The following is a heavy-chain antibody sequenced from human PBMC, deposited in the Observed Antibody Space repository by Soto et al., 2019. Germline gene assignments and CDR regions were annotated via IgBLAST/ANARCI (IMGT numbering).Heavy chain of an antibody. CDR3: ARGGRWGVITIFGVDRYFDY. D-gene: IGHD3-3*01. CDR1: GFTFSSYA. V-gene: IGHV3-30-3*01. Sequence: PGGSLRLSCAASGFTFSSYAMHWVRQAPGKGLEWVAVISYDGSNKYYADSVKGRFTISRDNSKNTLYLQMNSLRAEDTAVYYCARGGRWGVITIFGVDRYFDYWGQGTLVTVSS. J-gene: IGHJ4*02. CDR2: ISYDGSNK.